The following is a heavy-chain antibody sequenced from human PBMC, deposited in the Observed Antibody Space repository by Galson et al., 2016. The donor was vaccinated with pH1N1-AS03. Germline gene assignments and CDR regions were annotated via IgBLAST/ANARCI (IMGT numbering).Heavy chain of an antibody. CDR1: GFTFSDYY. CDR2: ITSSGGSGPTI. V-gene: IGHV3-11*04. Sequence: SLRLSCAASGFTFSDYYISWIRQAPGKGLEWISCITSSGGSGPTIYYADSVKGRFTISRDNAKNSLYLQMNSLTAEDTAIYYCARTSGAYFGSAFDIWGQGTMVTVSS. J-gene: IGHJ3*02. CDR3: ARTSGAYFGSAFDI. D-gene: IGHD1-26*01.